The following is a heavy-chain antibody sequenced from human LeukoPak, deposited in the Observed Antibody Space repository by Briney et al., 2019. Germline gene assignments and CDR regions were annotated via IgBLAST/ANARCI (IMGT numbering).Heavy chain of an antibody. V-gene: IGHV3-23*01. J-gene: IGHJ4*02. D-gene: IGHD6-6*01. CDR1: GFIFSSQA. Sequence: GGSLRLSCAASGFIFSSQAMSWVRQAPGKGPEWVSAITGLGYSTYYADSVKGRFTISRDNSKNTLYLQMNSLRAEGAAVYYCAKPTLGNSSSWGFDYWGQGTLVSVSS. CDR2: ITGLGYST. CDR3: AKPTLGNSSSWGFDY.